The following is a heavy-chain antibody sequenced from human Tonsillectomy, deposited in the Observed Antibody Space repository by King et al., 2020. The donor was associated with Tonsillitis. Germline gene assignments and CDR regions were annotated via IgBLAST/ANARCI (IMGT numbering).Heavy chain of an antibody. V-gene: IGHV3-23*04. CDR3: AKQLSDDCRPLDS. CDR1: GFSFSSYA. D-gene: IGHD2-21*02. CDR2: ISGSGGST. J-gene: IGHJ4*02. Sequence: VQLVESGGGLVQPGGSLRLSCAASGFSFSSYAMTWVRQAPGKGLEWVSGISGSGGSTWHADSVKGRFTISRDNSKNTLFVQMNGLRAEDTAVYYCAKQLSDDCRPLDSWGQGTLVTVSS.